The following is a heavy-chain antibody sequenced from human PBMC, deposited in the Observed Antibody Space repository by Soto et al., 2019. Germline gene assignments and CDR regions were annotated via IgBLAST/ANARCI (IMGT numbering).Heavy chain of an antibody. D-gene: IGHD2-8*01. CDR1: GFSFSNYW. Sequence: EVQLVESGGDLVQPGGSLRLSCAASGFSFSNYWMHWVRQAPGKGLVWVSRITGDGRSTSYADSVEGRFTISRDNARNTLYLQMNSLRAEDTAVYDCVTLLRGAYAFDSWGQGTMVTVSS. V-gene: IGHV3-74*01. CDR2: ITGDGRST. CDR3: VTLLRGAYAFDS. J-gene: IGHJ3*02.